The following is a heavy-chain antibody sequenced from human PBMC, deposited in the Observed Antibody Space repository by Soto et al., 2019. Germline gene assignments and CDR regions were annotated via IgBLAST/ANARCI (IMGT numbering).Heavy chain of an antibody. Sequence: QVQLVQSGAEVKKPGASVKVSCKASGYTFTSYDINWVRQATGQGLEWMGWMNPNSGNTGYAQKFQGRVNMTRNTSISTAYMGLSSLRSEDTAVYYCARADGKGLSYGYYYYYGMDLWGQGTTVTVSS. CDR1: GYTFTSYD. D-gene: IGHD3-10*01. CDR3: ARADGKGLSYGYYYYYGMDL. V-gene: IGHV1-8*01. J-gene: IGHJ6*02. CDR2: MNPNSGNT.